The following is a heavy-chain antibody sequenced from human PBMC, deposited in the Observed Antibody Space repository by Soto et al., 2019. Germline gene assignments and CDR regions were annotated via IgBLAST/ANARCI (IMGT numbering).Heavy chain of an antibody. CDR1: GFTFSNAW. CDR2: IKSKTDGGTT. V-gene: IGHV3-15*01. CDR3: TTRTTVTHYYYYGMDV. D-gene: IGHD4-17*01. Sequence: PGGSLRLSCAAPGFTFSNAWMSWVRQAPGKGLEWVGRIKSKTDGGTTDYAAPVKGRFTISRDDSKNTLYLQMNSLKTEDTAVYYCTTRTTVTHYYYYGMDVWGQGTTVTVSS. J-gene: IGHJ6*02.